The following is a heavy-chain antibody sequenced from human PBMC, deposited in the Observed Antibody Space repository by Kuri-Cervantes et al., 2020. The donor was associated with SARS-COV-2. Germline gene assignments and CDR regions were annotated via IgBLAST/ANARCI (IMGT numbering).Heavy chain of an antibody. Sequence: GSLRLSCTVSGGSISSYYWSWIRQPPGKGLEWIGYIYYSGSTNYNPSLKSRVTISVDTSKNQFPLELSSVTAADTAVYYCARGWDYGSGSYYPRGDYGMDVWGQGTTVTVSS. J-gene: IGHJ6*02. CDR3: ARGWDYGSGSYYPRGDYGMDV. V-gene: IGHV4-59*01. CDR2: IYYSGST. D-gene: IGHD3-10*01. CDR1: GGSISSYY.